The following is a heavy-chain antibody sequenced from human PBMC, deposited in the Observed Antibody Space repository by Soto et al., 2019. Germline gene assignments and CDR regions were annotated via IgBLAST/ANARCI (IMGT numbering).Heavy chain of an antibody. J-gene: IGHJ5*02. D-gene: IGHD6-13*01. Sequence: ASVKVSCKASGYTFTSYGISWVRQAPGQGLEWMGWISAYNGNTNYAQKLQGRVTMTTDTSTSTAYMELRRLRSDDTAVYYCARDQVLSSWYRWFDPWGQGTLVTVSS. CDR3: ARDQVLSSWYRWFDP. V-gene: IGHV1-18*01. CDR1: GYTFTSYG. CDR2: ISAYNGNT.